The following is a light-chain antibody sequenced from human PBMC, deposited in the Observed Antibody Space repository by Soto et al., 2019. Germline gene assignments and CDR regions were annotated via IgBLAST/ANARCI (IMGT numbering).Light chain of an antibody. Sequence: DIRLTQSPSSLSASVGDSVTITCRASQSISTYLNWYQQRGGEAPKVLIYVASTLQNGVPARFSGRGSGKEFPLTITSLQPEDFATYYCHQSYSSPDTFGQGTRLEIK. J-gene: IGKJ5*01. V-gene: IGKV1-39*01. CDR1: QSISTY. CDR2: VAS. CDR3: HQSYSSPDT.